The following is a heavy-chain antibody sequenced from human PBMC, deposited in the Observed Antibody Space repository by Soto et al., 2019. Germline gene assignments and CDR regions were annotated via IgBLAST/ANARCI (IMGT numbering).Heavy chain of an antibody. CDR3: ARGPHRWRQNHYYYDGMDV. V-gene: IGHV4-34*02. Sequence: QVQLQQWGAGLLKPSETLSLTCDVFGGSFSGYYWSWIRQPPGKGLEWIGEIDHTGSTNYNPSLXRRVTISVDTXXNXFXXKLSSVPAADTAVYYCARGPHRWRQNHYYYDGMDVWGQGTTVTVSS. J-gene: IGHJ6*02. CDR2: IDHTGST. CDR1: GGSFSGYY.